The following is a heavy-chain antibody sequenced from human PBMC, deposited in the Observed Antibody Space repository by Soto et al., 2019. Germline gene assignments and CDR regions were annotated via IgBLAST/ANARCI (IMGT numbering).Heavy chain of an antibody. V-gene: IGHV4-59*01. CDR1: GDSISPYY. CDR2: LYYNGGT. CDR3: ARAGSGYSFDY. D-gene: IGHD3-3*01. Sequence: SETLSLTCTVSGDSISPYYWSWIRQPPGKGLEWIGYLYYNGGTSYNPSLKSRVTISLHTSKNQFSLNLRSVTAADTAVYYCARAGSGYSFDYWGQGTLVTVSS. J-gene: IGHJ4*02.